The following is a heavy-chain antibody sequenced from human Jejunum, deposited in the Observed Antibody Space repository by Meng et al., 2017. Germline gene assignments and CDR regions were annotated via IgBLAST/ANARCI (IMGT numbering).Heavy chain of an antibody. CDR1: GGSFSSYY. Sequence: VQLQQGGAGLWKPSETLSLTCVVSGGSFSSYYWSWIRQPPGKGLEWIGEISHSGDTKYNPSLMSRVTISADTSKNQFSLKLTSVTAADTAVYYCAKNNWFDPWGQGTLVTVSS. J-gene: IGHJ5*02. CDR3: AKNNWFDP. V-gene: IGHV4-34*01. CDR2: ISHSGDT.